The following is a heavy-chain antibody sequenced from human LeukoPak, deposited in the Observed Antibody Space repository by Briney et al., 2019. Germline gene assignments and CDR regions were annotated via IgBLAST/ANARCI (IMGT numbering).Heavy chain of an antibody. CDR1: GFTFNNYW. D-gene: IGHD6-13*01. Sequence: PGGSLRLSCAASGFTFNNYWMHWVRQAPGKGLVWVSRINSDGSSTSYADSVKGRFTISSDNAKKTLYLEMNSLRGEDPDVYYCARERYGISWYYYWGQGTLDTVSS. CDR3: ARERYGISWYYY. J-gene: IGHJ4*02. V-gene: IGHV3-74*01. CDR2: INSDGSST.